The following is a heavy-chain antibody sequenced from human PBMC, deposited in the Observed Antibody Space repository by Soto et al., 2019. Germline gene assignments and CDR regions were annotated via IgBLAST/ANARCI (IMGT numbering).Heavy chain of an antibody. Sequence: TSVKVYCRASGYTFNYIHFFRHAPGQGLEWMGWINPNSADTSYAQKFQGRVTMTRDTSISTAYMELRRLGSDDTVMYYCAGGNCSSIGCHNWFDPWGQGTLVTLSS. CDR3: AGGNCSSIGCHNWFDP. V-gene: IGHV1-2*02. CDR1: GYTFNY. D-gene: IGHD2-2*03. CDR2: INPNSADT. J-gene: IGHJ5*02.